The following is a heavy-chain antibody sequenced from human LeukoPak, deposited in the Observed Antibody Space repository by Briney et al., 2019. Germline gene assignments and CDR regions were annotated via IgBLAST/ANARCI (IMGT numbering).Heavy chain of an antibody. J-gene: IGHJ3*02. CDR1: GFTFGDYV. V-gene: IGHV3-49*04. Sequence: PGRSLRLSCTASGFTFGDYVMSWVRQAPGKGLEWVGFISSNGSGGTTKNAASVKGRFTISRDDSRSIAYLQMNSLKTEDTAVYYCTRRYNYDSSGYYYVRDAFDIWGQGTMVTVSS. D-gene: IGHD3-22*01. CDR3: TRRYNYDSSGYYYVRDAFDI. CDR2: ISSNGSGGTT.